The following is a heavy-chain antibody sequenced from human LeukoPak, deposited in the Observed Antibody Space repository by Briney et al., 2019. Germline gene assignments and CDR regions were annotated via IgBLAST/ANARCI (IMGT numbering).Heavy chain of an antibody. CDR2: IYTTGST. V-gene: IGHV4-61*02. CDR1: GGSISSGSYY. D-gene: IGHD5-24*01. CDR3: ARGPDGPAEMATIWG. Sequence: PSQTLSLTCTVSGGSISSGSYYWSWIRQPAGKGLEWIGRIYTTGSTNYNPSLKSRVTISVDTSKNQFSLRLSSVTAADTAVYYCARGPDGPAEMATIWGWGQGTLVTVSS. J-gene: IGHJ4*02.